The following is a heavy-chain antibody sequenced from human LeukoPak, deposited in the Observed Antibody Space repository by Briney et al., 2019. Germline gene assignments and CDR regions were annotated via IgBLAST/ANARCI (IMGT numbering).Heavy chain of an antibody. J-gene: IGHJ4*02. CDR3: ARYVVASACFDS. V-gene: IGHV3-74*01. CDR1: GFTLSGYW. D-gene: IGHD2-21*01. CDR2: MNGDGTVT. Sequence: PGGSLRLSCAASGFTLSGYWMHWVRQAPGEGLVWVSRMNGDGTVTTYADSVRGRFTISRDNAKNTLYLQMSSLRAEDTAVYYCARYVVASACFDSWGQGTPVTVSS.